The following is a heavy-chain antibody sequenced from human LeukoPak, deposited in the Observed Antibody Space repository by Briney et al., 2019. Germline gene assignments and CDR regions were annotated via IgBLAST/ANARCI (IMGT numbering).Heavy chain of an antibody. CDR2: IYYSGST. CDR1: GGSISSGDYY. V-gene: IGHV4-30-4*08. J-gene: IGHJ5*02. CDR3: ARVARYCSSTSCYPFWFDP. D-gene: IGHD2-2*01. Sequence: SETLSLTCTVSGGSISSGDYYWSWIRQPPGKGLEWIGYIYYSGSTYYNPSLKSRVTISVDTSKNQFPLKLSSVTAADTAVYYCARVARYCSSTSCYPFWFDPWGQGTLVTVSS.